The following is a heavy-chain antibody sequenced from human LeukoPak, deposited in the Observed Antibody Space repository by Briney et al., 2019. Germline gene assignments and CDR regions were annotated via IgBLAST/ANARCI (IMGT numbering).Heavy chain of an antibody. CDR3: ARGLGYCDGATCSTWFDP. V-gene: IGHV1-8*01. Sequence: GASVKVSCKASGHTLTSYDIHWVRQATGQGLEWMGWMNPNSGNTGYAQKFQGRVTMTRDTSISTACMELSSLKYEDTAVYYCARGLGYCDGATCSTWFDPWGQGTLVTVSS. CDR2: MNPNSGNT. CDR1: GHTLTSYD. J-gene: IGHJ5*02. D-gene: IGHD2-15*01.